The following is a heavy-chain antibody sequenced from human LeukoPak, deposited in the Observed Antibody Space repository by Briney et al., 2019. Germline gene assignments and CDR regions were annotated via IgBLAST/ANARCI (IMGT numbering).Heavy chain of an antibody. CDR2: ISERGGST. V-gene: IGHV3-23*01. CDR3: ASLSGWYGVQIDY. Sequence: GGSLRLSCAASGFIFSNYAMSWVRQAPGKGLEWVSAISERGGSTYYADSVKGRFTISRDNSKNTLYLQMNSLRAEDTAVYYCASLSGWYGVQIDYWGQGTLVTVSS. CDR1: GFIFSNYA. D-gene: IGHD6-19*01. J-gene: IGHJ4*02.